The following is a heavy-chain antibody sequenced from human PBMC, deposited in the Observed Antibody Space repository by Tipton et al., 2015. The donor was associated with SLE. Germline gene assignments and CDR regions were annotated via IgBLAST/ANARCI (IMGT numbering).Heavy chain of an antibody. CDR3: ARRPVGSTLDY. J-gene: IGHJ4*02. D-gene: IGHD1-26*01. Sequence: TLSLTCTVSGGSINTRYYWGWIRQSPGKGLEWIGSFHYSGATYSKPSLKSRVTISVDTSKNQFSLRLSSVTAADTAVYYCARRPVGSTLDYWGQGTLVTVSS. CDR2: FHYSGAT. CDR1: GGSINTRYY. V-gene: IGHV4-39*07.